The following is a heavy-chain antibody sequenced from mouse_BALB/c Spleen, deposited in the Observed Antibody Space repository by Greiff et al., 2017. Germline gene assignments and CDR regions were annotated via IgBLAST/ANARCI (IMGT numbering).Heavy chain of an antibody. J-gene: IGHJ4*01. V-gene: IGHV2-9*02. CDR1: GFSLTSYG. CDR3: AREDDYDDWAMDY. CDR2: IWAGGST. D-gene: IGHD2-4*01. Sequence: QVQLKQSGPGLVAPSQSLSITCTVSGFSLTSYGVHWVRQPPGKGLEWLGVIWAGGSTNYNSALMSRLSISKDNSKSQVFLKMNSLQTDDTAMYYCAREDDYDDWAMDYWGQGTSVTVSS.